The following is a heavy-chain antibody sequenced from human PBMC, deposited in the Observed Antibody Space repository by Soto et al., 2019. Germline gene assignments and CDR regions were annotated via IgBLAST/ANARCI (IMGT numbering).Heavy chain of an antibody. CDR2: ISDSGST. CDR3: AKSQPPAFDP. CDR1: GASIGSGDDY. D-gene: IGHD2-2*01. V-gene: IGHV4-30-4*08. J-gene: IGHJ5*02. Sequence: PSETLSLTCSVSGASIGSGDDYWTWIRQSPGKGLEWIGYISDSGSTFYNPSLRSRLTIALDTSKNHFSLKLNSVTAADTDVYYSAKSQPPAFDPWGQGIPVTVSS.